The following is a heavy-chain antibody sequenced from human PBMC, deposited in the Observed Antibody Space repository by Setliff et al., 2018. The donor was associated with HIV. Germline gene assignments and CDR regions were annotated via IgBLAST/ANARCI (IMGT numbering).Heavy chain of an antibody. Sequence: GGSLRLSCAASGFTFSSYSMNWVRQAPGKGLEWVSSISSSSSYIYYADSVKGRFTISRDNAKNSLYLQMNSLRAEDTAVYYCARVVDTALVKDYWGQGTLVTVSS. CDR3: ARVVDTALVKDY. CDR1: GFTFSSYS. V-gene: IGHV3-21*04. D-gene: IGHD5-18*01. CDR2: ISSSSSYI. J-gene: IGHJ4*02.